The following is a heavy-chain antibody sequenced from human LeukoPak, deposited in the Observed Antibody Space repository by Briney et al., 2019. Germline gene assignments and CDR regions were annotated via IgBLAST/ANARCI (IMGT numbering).Heavy chain of an antibody. CDR2: ISYSGST. CDR1: GGSISSSTYY. CDR3: AQQGYCSTTSCYARFDY. J-gene: IGHJ4*02. V-gene: IGHV4-39*01. D-gene: IGHD2-2*01. Sequence: SETLSLTCTVSGGSISSSTYYWGWIRQPPGKGLEFIGSISYSGSTYYNPSLKSRLTISIDTSKSQLSLRLSSVTAADTAVYFCAQQGYCSTTSCYARFDYWGQGTQVTVSS.